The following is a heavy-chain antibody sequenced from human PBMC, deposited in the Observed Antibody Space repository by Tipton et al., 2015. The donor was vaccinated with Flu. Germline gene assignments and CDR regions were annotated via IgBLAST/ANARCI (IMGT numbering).Heavy chain of an antibody. CDR1: GGPISSGSYY. D-gene: IGHD2-21*01. CDR3: ARDYGGHIYY. Sequence: LRLSCTVSGGPISSGSYYWSWIRQPAGKVLEWIGRIYTSGSTNYNPSLKSRVTISVDTSKNQFSLKLNSVTAADTAVYYCARDYGGHIYYWGQGTLVTVSS. J-gene: IGHJ4*02. CDR2: IYTSGST. V-gene: IGHV4-61*02.